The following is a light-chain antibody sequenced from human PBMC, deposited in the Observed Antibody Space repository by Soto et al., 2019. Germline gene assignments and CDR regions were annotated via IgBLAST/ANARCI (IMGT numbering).Light chain of an antibody. CDR3: QQIHSTSSYT. CDR1: QSVFSS. Sequence: EIVMTQSPATLSVSPGERVTLSCRASQSVFSSLAWYQQKPGQAPRLLIYGAATRATGIPARFSGSGSGTEFTLTINSLQPEDFATYYCQQIHSTSSYTFGQGTRVDIK. CDR2: GAA. J-gene: IGKJ2*01. V-gene: IGKV3-15*01.